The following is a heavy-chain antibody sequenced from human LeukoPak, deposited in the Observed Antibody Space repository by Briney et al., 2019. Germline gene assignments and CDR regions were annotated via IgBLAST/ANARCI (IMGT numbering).Heavy chain of an antibody. CDR2: INHSGST. J-gene: IGHJ6*03. CDR1: GGSFSGYY. Sequence: SETLSLTCAVYGGSFSGYYWSWIRQPPGKELEWIGEINHSGSTNYNPSLKSRVTISVDTSKNQFSLKLSSVTAADTAVYYCARGVRHSNNTYSSSWYPATYYYYMDVWGKGTTVTVSS. V-gene: IGHV4-34*01. CDR3: ARGVRHSNNTYSSSWYPATYYYYMDV. D-gene: IGHD6-13*01.